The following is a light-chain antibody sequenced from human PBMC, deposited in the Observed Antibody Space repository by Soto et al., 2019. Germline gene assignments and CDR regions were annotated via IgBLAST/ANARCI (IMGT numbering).Light chain of an antibody. CDR3: CSYAGSFSFVV. J-gene: IGLJ2*01. Sequence: QSVLTQPRSVSGSPGQSVTISCTGASSDVGVYDYVSWYQQHPGKAPKLLIYDVRQRPSGVPGRFSASKSGDTASLTISGLQADDEADYYCCSYAGSFSFVVFGGGTKVTVL. CDR1: SSDVGVYDY. V-gene: IGLV2-11*01. CDR2: DVR.